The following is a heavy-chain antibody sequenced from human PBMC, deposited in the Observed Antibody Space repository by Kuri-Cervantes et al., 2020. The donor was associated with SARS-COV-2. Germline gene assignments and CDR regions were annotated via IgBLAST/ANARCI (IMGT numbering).Heavy chain of an antibody. J-gene: IGHJ5*02. Sequence: GESLKISCAVSGFTFTSHAMHWVRQAPGKGLGWVALISYDGSNKFYADSVKGRFTISRDNSKNTPYLQMNSLRAEDTAVYYCARGVVPQTYYDFWSGAYNWFDPWGQGALVTVSS. D-gene: IGHD3-3*01. V-gene: IGHV3-30*03. CDR3: ARGVVPQTYYDFWSGAYNWFDP. CDR2: ISYDGSNK. CDR1: GFTFTSHA.